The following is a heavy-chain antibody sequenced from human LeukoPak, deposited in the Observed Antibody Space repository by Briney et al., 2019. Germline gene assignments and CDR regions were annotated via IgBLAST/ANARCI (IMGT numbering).Heavy chain of an antibody. CDR3: ARRAGDYSHPYDY. Sequence: GGSLRLSCAASGFTFSSYAMNWVRQAPGKGLEWVSSISGSGDSTNYADSVKGRFTISRDNSKNTLYLQMNSLRAEDTAVYYCARRAGDYSHPYDYWGQGTLVTVSS. J-gene: IGHJ4*02. V-gene: IGHV3-23*01. CDR2: ISGSGDST. CDR1: GFTFSSYA. D-gene: IGHD3-22*01.